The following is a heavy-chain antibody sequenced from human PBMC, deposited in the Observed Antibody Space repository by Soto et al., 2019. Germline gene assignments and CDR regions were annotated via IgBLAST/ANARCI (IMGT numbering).Heavy chain of an antibody. CDR1: GFTFSSNS. J-gene: IGHJ5*02. Sequence: EVQVVESGGGLVQPGGSLRLSCAASGFTFSSNSMNWVRQAPGKGLEWISYISSSSSTIYADSVKGRFTISRDNAKHSLYLQMTSLRDEYTPVYYCARVIWSGHLTSDLWGQGTLVTVSS. CDR2: ISSSSSTI. CDR3: ARVIWSGHLTSDL. V-gene: IGHV3-48*02. D-gene: IGHD3-3*01.